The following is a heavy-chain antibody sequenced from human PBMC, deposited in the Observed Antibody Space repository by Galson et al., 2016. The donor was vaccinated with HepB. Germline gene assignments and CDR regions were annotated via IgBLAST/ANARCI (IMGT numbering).Heavy chain of an antibody. V-gene: IGHV6-1*01. Sequence: CAISGDSVSSNSATWNWIRQSPSRGLEWLGRTYYRSKWYNDYAVSVSSRISINSDPSKNQVILHLNSVTPEDTAVYYCGRDPLTVVWGAIGWFDPWGQGTLVTVSS. D-gene: IGHD3-10*01. J-gene: IGHJ5*02. CDR1: GDSVSSNSAT. CDR2: TYYRSKWYN. CDR3: GRDPLTVVWGAIGWFDP.